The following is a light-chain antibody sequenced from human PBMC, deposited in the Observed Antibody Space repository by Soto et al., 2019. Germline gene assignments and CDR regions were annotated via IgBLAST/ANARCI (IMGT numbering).Light chain of an antibody. CDR1: QSVSSN. V-gene: IGKV3-11*01. CDR3: QQYNNWPPYT. Sequence: EIELTQSPATLSLSPGERATLSCRASQSVSSNLAWYQQKPGQAPRLLIYDASNRATGIPARFSGSGSGTDFTLTISSLEPEDFAVYYCQQYNNWPPYTFGQGTKLEIK. J-gene: IGKJ2*01. CDR2: DAS.